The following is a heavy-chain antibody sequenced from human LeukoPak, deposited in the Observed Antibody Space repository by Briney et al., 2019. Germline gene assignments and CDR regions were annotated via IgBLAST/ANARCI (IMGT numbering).Heavy chain of an antibody. Sequence: GGSLRLSCAASGFTFDDYAMHWVRHAPGKGLEWVSGISWNSGSIGYADSVKGRFTISRDNAKNSLYLQMNSLRAEDTALYYCAKGTDSSGLNWFDPWGQGTLVTVSS. CDR1: GFTFDDYA. V-gene: IGHV3-9*01. CDR2: ISWNSGSI. J-gene: IGHJ5*02. D-gene: IGHD6-19*01. CDR3: AKGTDSSGLNWFDP.